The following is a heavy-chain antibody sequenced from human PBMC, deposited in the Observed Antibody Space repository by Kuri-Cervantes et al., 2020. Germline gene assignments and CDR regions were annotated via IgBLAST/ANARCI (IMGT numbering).Heavy chain of an antibody. Sequence: GESLKISCAASGFTFSSYAMHWVRQAPGKGLEWVAVISYDGSNKYYADSVKGRFTISRDNSKNTLYLQMNSLRAEDTAAYYCARSSYDSSGYYYLGLDYWGQGTLVTVSS. CDR2: ISYDGSNK. D-gene: IGHD3-22*01. CDR3: ARSSYDSSGYYYLGLDY. CDR1: GFTFSSYA. V-gene: IGHV3-30-3*01. J-gene: IGHJ4*02.